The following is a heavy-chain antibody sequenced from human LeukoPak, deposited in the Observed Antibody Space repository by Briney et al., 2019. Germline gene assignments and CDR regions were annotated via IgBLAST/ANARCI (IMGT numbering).Heavy chain of an antibody. Sequence: GGSRRLSCAASGFTFDDYGMHWVRQAPGKGLEWVSLISWDGGSTYYGDSVEGRFTISRDNSKNSLYLQMNSLRAEDTALYYCAKDNSIAALTVVDYWGQGTLVTVSS. D-gene: IGHD6-6*01. J-gene: IGHJ4*02. CDR2: ISWDGGST. V-gene: IGHV3-43D*03. CDR1: GFTFDDYG. CDR3: AKDNSIAALTVVDY.